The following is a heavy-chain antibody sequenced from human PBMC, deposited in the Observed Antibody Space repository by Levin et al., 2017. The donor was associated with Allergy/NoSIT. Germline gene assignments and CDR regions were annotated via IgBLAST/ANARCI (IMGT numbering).Heavy chain of an antibody. CDR3: AREVYGGQGDWFDP. Sequence: SETLSLTCTVSGGSISSYYWSWIRQPPGKGLEWIGYIYYSGSTNYNPSLKSRVTISVDTSKNQFSLKLSSVTAADTAVYYCAREVYGGQGDWFDPWGQGTLVTVSS. V-gene: IGHV4-59*01. CDR2: IYYSGST. D-gene: IGHD4-23*01. CDR1: GGSISSYY. J-gene: IGHJ5*02.